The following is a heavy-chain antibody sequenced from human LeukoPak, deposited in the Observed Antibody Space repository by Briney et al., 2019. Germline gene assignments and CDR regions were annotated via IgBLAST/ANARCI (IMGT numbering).Heavy chain of an antibody. CDR1: GYTFTGYY. D-gene: IGHD3-22*01. CDR2: INPNSGDT. V-gene: IGHV1-2*04. CDR3: ARAFHYDSSGYCDGMDV. J-gene: IGHJ6*02. Sequence: ASVKVSCKASGYTFTGYYMHWVRQAPGQGLEWMGWINPNSGDTNYAQKFQGWVTMTRDTSISTAYMELSRLRSDDTAVYYCARAFHYDSSGYCDGMDVWGQGTTVTVSS.